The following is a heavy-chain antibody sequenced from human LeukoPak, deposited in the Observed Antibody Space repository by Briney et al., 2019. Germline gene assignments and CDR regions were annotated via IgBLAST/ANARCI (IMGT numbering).Heavy chain of an antibody. V-gene: IGHV4-59*12. CDR1: GGSISSYY. J-gene: IGHJ3*02. Sequence: SEALSLTCTVSGGSISSYYWSWIRQPAGKGLEWIGYIYHSGSTYYNPSLKSRVTISVDRSKNQFSLKLSSVTAADTAVYYCARTGYDFWSGYYTNAFGIWGQGTMVTVSS. CDR2: IYHSGST. D-gene: IGHD3-3*01. CDR3: ARTGYDFWSGYYTNAFGI.